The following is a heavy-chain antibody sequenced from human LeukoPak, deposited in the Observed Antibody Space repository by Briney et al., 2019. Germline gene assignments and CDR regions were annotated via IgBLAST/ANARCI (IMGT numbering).Heavy chain of an antibody. CDR2: IKQDGGKK. V-gene: IGHV3-7*04. CDR1: GFTFSSYG. D-gene: IGHD5-24*01. J-gene: IGHJ4*02. Sequence: PGGSLRLSCAASGFTFSSYGMHWVRQAPGKGLEWVANIKQDGGKKSYVDSVKGRFTISRDIAKNSLYLQMNSLRAEDTAIYYCTRVGYIDEGIDYWGQGTLVTVSS. CDR3: TRVGYIDEGIDY.